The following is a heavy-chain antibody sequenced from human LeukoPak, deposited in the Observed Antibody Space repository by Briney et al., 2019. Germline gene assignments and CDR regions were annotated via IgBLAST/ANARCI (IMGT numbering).Heavy chain of an antibody. Sequence: GGSLRLSCAAPGFTFSSYGMHWVRQAPGKGLEWVAFIRYDGSNKYYADSVKGRFTISRDNSKNTLYLQMNSLRAEDTAVYYCAKDRSRTAAGYADYWGQGTLVTVSS. CDR3: AKDRSRTAAGYADY. CDR2: IRYDGSNK. V-gene: IGHV3-30*02. D-gene: IGHD6-13*01. CDR1: GFTFSSYG. J-gene: IGHJ4*02.